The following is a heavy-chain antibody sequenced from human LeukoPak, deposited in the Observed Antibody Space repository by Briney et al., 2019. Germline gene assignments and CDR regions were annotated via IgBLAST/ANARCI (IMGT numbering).Heavy chain of an antibody. CDR1: GFTFSIYA. Sequence: PSGGSLRLSCAASGFTFSIYAMSWVRQAPGRGLEWVSTIIGSGEISYYADSVKGRFTISRDNSKNTLFLQMNSLRVEDTAVYYCASPQGPFIRNNWGQGTLVTVSS. CDR2: IIGSGEIS. J-gene: IGHJ4*02. CDR3: ASPQGPFIRNN. D-gene: IGHD3-10*01. V-gene: IGHV3-23*01.